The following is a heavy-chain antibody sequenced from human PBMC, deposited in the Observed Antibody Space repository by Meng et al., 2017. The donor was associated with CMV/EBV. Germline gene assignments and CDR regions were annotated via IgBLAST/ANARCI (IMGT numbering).Heavy chain of an antibody. CDR1: GWSFSGYY. CDR2: INHSGST. V-gene: IGHV4-34*01. J-gene: IGHJ4*02. Sequence: QVRLQEWGAGLLKTSETLSLTCAVYGWSFSGYYWSWIRQPPGKGLEWIGEINHSGSTNYNPSLKSRVTISVDTSKNQFSLKLSSVTAADTAVYYCARESMVRGEDWGQGTLVTVSS. D-gene: IGHD3-10*01. CDR3: ARESMVRGED.